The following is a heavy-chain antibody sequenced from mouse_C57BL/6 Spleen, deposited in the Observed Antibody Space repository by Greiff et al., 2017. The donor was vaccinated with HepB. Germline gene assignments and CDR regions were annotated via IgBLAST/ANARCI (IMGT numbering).Heavy chain of an antibody. J-gene: IGHJ2*01. CDR2: IYPGSGNT. CDR1: GYTFTDYY. Sequence: VQLQQSGAELVRPGASVKLSCKASGYTFTDYYINWVKQRPGQGLEWIARIYPGSGNTYYNEKFKGKATLTAEKSSSTAYMQLSSLTSEDSAVYFCARQEGGRQLRPSDYWGQGTTLTVSS. V-gene: IGHV1-76*01. D-gene: IGHD3-2*02. CDR3: ARQEGGRQLRPSDY.